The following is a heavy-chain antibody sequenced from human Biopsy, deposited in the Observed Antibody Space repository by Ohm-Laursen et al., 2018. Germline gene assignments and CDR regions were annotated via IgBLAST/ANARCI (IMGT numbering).Heavy chain of an antibody. D-gene: IGHD5-24*01. Sequence: SDTLSLTCTVSGGSIISYYWNWIRQPAGKGLEWIGRIYSSGGTKYNPSLKSRVTMSVDTSKKQLSLKVRSVTAADTAVYYCARQDGYLGYEYWGQGALVTVSS. CDR3: ARQDGYLGYEY. CDR2: IYSSGGT. J-gene: IGHJ4*02. V-gene: IGHV4-4*07. CDR1: GGSIISYY.